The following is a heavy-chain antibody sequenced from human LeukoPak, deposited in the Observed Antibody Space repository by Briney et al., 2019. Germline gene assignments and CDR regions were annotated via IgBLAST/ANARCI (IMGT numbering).Heavy chain of an antibody. D-gene: IGHD2-2*01. Sequence: GGSLRLSCVASGFIFSGYSMNWVRQAPGKGLEWVSSISSSSTYIYYADSLKGRFTISRDNAKNSLYLHMNSLGAEDTAVYYCARETFCTSTRCPIGDHFDYWGQGTLVTVSS. V-gene: IGHV3-21*01. J-gene: IGHJ4*02. CDR3: ARETFCTSTRCPIGDHFDY. CDR2: ISSSSTYI. CDR1: GFIFSGYS.